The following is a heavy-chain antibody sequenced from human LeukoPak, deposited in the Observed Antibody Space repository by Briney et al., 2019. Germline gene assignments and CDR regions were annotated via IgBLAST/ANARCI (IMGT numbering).Heavy chain of an antibody. Sequence: ASVKVSCKASGYTFTGYYMHWVRQAPGQGLEWMGRINPNSGGTNYAQKFQGRVTMTRDTSISTAYMELSRLRSDDTAVYYCARSLFRVVVPAATRGNWGQGTLVTVSS. CDR3: ARSLFRVVVPAATRGN. V-gene: IGHV1-2*06. CDR2: INPNSGGT. CDR1: GYTFTGYY. J-gene: IGHJ4*02. D-gene: IGHD2-2*01.